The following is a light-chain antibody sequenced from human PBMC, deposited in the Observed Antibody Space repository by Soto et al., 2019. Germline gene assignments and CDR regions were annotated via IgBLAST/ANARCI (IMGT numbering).Light chain of an antibody. V-gene: IGLV2-14*01. Sequence: QSALTQPASVSGSPGQSITISCTGSSSDVGGYNYVSWYQQHPGKAPKLIISHVNIRPSGVSNRFSGSKSGNTASLTISGLQAEDEADYYCYSYTSTTADVFGTGTKLTVL. J-gene: IGLJ1*01. CDR3: YSYTSTTADV. CDR2: HVN. CDR1: SSDVGGYNY.